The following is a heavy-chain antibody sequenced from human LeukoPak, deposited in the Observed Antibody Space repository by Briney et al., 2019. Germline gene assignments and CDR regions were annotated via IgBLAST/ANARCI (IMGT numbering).Heavy chain of an antibody. CDR1: GFTFSSYA. D-gene: IGHD3-10*01. J-gene: IGHJ4*02. V-gene: IGHV3-23*01. CDR3: AKVWYRGLGSYYSDY. Sequence: GGSLRLSCAASGFTFSSYAMNWVRQAPGKGLEWVSAISGSGGSTYYADSVKGRFTISRDNSKNTLYLQMNSLRAEDTAVYYCAKVWYRGLGSYYSDYWGQGTLVTVSS. CDR2: ISGSGGST.